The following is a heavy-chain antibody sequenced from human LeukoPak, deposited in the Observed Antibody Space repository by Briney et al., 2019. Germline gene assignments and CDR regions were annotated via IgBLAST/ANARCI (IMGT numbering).Heavy chain of an antibody. CDR3: ARGAYGGDNWHFDL. CDR2: FGTAGDR. V-gene: IGHV3-13*01. CDR1: GFTLSWCD. J-gene: IGHJ2*01. Sequence: PGGSLRLSCAASGFTLSWCDTHWVRQPPGKGLEWVAGFGTAGDRYYLASVRGRFTISREDARNVFYLQLNSLRAGDTAVYYCARGAYGGDNWHFDLWGRGTLVTVSS. D-gene: IGHD2-21*01.